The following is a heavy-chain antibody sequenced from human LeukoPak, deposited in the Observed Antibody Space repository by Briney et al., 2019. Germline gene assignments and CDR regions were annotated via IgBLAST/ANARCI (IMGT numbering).Heavy chain of an antibody. V-gene: IGHV4-34*01. J-gene: IGHJ4*02. CDR2: IHNSGTT. CDR1: GGPFSGYF. D-gene: IGHD3-10*01. CDR3: ARRYYYNLGSFPFDF. Sequence: ASETLSLTCAVSGGPFSGYFWSWIRQSSGKGLEWIGEIHNSGTTNYNPSLNSRVTISEDTSKNQFYLNLSSVTAEDTAVYYCARRYYYNLGSFPFDFWGQGTLVTVSS.